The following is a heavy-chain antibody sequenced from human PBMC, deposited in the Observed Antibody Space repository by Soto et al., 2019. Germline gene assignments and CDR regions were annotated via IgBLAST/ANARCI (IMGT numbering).Heavy chain of an antibody. D-gene: IGHD2-8*01. V-gene: IGHV4-31*01. CDR3: ARSAQWDGFDP. CDR2: ISYSGST. Sequence: QVQLQESGPGLVRPSQTLSLTCTVSAGSISTFNYYWSWIRQHPEKGLEWIGYISYSGSTFYHSSLKSLVTISLDTSKTQFSLTLTSVTAADTAVYYCARSAQWDGFDPWGQGTMVTVSS. CDR1: AGSISTFNYY. J-gene: IGHJ3*01.